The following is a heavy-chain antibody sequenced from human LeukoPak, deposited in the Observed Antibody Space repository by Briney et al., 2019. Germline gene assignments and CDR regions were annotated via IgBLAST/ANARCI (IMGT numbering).Heavy chain of an antibody. CDR1: GGSISSYY. D-gene: IGHD3-22*01. Sequence: SETLSLTCTVSGGSISSYYWSWIRQPPGKGLEWIGYIYYSGSTNYNPSLKSRVTISVDTSKNQFSLKLSSVIAADTAVYYCARLEYYYDSSGPPAGDFDYWGQGTLVTVSS. CDR3: ARLEYYYDSSGPPAGDFDY. V-gene: IGHV4-59*08. CDR2: IYYSGST. J-gene: IGHJ4*02.